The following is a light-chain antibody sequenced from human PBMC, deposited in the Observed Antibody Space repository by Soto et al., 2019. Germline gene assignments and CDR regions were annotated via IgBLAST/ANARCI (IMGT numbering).Light chain of an antibody. CDR2: DAS. J-gene: IGKJ4*01. V-gene: IGKV3D-20*01. CDR1: QSVGSSY. Sequence: EIVLTQSPATQSLSPGERATLSCGASQSVGSSYLAWYQQKPGLAPRLLIYDASSRATGIPDRFSGSGSGTDFTLTISRLEPEDFAVYYCQQYGSSPLTFGGGTKVEIK. CDR3: QQYGSSPLT.